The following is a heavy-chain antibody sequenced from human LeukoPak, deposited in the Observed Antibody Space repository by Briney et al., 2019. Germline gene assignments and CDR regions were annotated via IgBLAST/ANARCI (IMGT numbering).Heavy chain of an antibody. CDR1: GGSISSGGYY. CDR2: IYYSGST. V-gene: IGHV4-31*02. D-gene: IGHD6-13*01. CDR3: ARRGRGVQQLVRWFDP. J-gene: IGHJ5*02. Sequence: SETLSLTWTVSGGSISSGGYYWSWIRQHPGKGLEWIGYIYYSGSTYYNPSLKSRVTISVDTSKNQFSLKLSSVTAADTAVYYCARRGRGVQQLVRWFDPRGQGTLVTVSS.